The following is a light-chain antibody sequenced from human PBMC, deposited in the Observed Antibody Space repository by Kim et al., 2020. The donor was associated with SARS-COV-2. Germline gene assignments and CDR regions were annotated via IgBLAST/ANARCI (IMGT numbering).Light chain of an antibody. CDR1: QSISSS. CDR3: QQYSLSPT. J-gene: IGKJ1*01. V-gene: IGKV1-5*01. Sequence: SASLGDRVTITCRARQSISSSLAWYQLKPGKAPKLLIYGASTLQSGVPSKFSGSGSGTEFTLTISSLQPDDFATYYCQQYSLSPTFGQGTEVEIK. CDR2: GAS.